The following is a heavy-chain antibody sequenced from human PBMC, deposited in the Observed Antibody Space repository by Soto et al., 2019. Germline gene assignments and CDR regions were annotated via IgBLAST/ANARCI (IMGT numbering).Heavy chain of an antibody. D-gene: IGHD3-9*01. CDR1: GYTFTSYY. V-gene: IGHV1-69*13. CDR2: IIPIFGTA. J-gene: IGHJ6*02. CDR3: VRYFDWSRNYYYYRLDV. Sequence: SVKVSCKASGYTFTSYYMHWVRQAPGQGLEWMGGIIPIFGTANYAQKFQGRVTITEDESTSTAYMEMSSLRSEATAVYYCVRYFDWSRNYYYYRLDVWGQGTSLTVSS.